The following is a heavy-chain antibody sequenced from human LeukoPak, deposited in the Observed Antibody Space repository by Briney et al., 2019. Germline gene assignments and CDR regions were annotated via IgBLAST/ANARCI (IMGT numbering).Heavy chain of an antibody. CDR2: IIPIFGTA. J-gene: IGHJ6*03. D-gene: IGHD3-10*01. CDR1: GGTFSSYA. CDR3: ARFSGSGRKVHYYYYMDV. V-gene: IGHV1-69*06. Sequence: ASVKVSCKASGGTFSSYAISWVRQAPGHGLEWMGGIIPIFGTANYAQKFQGRVTITADKSTSTAYMELSSLRSEDTAVYYCARFSGSGRKVHYYYYMDVWGKGTTVTVSS.